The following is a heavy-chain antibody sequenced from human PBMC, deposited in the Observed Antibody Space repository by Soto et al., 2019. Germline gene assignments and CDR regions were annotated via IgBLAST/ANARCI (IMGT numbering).Heavy chain of an antibody. J-gene: IGHJ4*02. V-gene: IGHV3-7*01. CDR2: IHPDGSHK. Sequence: EVQLMESGGGLVQPGGSRRLSCGASGFTFSGYWMSWVRQGQGKGPEWVAKIHPDGSHKEYVNSVKGRCTISRDNTKKFVYVQMNTLRDDDTAIYYCTRNDYWGQGTVVTVSS. CDR1: GFTFSGYW. CDR3: TRNDY.